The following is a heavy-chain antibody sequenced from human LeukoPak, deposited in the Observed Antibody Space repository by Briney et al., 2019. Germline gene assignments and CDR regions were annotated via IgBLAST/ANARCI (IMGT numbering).Heavy chain of an antibody. D-gene: IGHD3-3*01. CDR3: ARLGAGPTYYDFWSGYSSFYFDY. V-gene: IGHV4-39*01. CDR2: IHYSGNT. J-gene: IGHJ4*02. CDR1: GGSTSSSNYY. Sequence: EPSETLSLTCTVSGGSTSSSNYYWGWIRQPPGKGLEWIGGIHYSGNTYYNPSLKSRVTISIDTSKNQFSLKLSSVTAADTAVYYCARLGAGPTYYDFWSGYSSFYFDYWGQGTLVTVSS.